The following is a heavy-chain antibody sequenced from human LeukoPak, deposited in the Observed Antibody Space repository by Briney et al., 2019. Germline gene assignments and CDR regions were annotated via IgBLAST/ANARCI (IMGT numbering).Heavy chain of an antibody. D-gene: IGHD3-16*01. Sequence: GASVKVSCKTSGGTFSSYAISWVRQAPGQGLEWMGGIIPIFGTTNYAQKFQGRVTLTADESTSTAYMELSSLRSEDTAVYYCARVLPRLSWGEFDYWGQGTLVTVSS. J-gene: IGHJ4*02. CDR2: IIPIFGTT. V-gene: IGHV1-69*13. CDR3: ARVLPRLSWGEFDY. CDR1: GGTFSSYA.